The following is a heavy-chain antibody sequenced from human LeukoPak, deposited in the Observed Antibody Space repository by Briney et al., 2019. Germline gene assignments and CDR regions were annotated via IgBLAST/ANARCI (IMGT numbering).Heavy chain of an antibody. D-gene: IGHD3-9*01. V-gene: IGHV1-69*05. J-gene: IGHJ4*02. CDR1: GGTFSSYA. Sequence: ASVKVSCKASGGTFSSYAISWVRQAPGQGLEWMGGIIPIFGTANYAQKFQGRVTITTDESTSTAYMELSSLRSEDTAVYYCGRVPRYYDIWPGYYGVYYFNSWGQGTLVTFSP. CDR2: IIPIFGTA. CDR3: GRVPRYYDIWPGYYGVYYFNS.